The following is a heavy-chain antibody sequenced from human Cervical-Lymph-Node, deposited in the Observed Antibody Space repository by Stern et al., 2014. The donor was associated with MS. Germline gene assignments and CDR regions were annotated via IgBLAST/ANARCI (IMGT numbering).Heavy chain of an antibody. J-gene: IGHJ4*02. CDR3: AHSPRAMIVVG. CDR1: WFSLSTSGVG. CDR2: IYWDDDK. D-gene: IGHD3-22*01. Sequence: QITLKESSPTLVKPTQTLTLTCTFSWFSLSTSGVGVGWIRQPPAKALEWLARIYWDDDKRYSPSLKSRLTITKDTSKNQVVLTMTNMDPVDTATYYCAHSPRAMIVVGWGQGTLVTVSS. V-gene: IGHV2-5*02.